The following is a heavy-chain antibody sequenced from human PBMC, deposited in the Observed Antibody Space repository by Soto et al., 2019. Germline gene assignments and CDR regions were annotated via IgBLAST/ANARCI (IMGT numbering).Heavy chain of an antibody. CDR3: ARMAGSYPYHYYYGMDV. J-gene: IGHJ6*02. CDR1: GYSFSDFG. D-gene: IGHD1-26*01. CDR2: ISAYNNNT. Sequence: QVQLVQSGVEVKKPGASVKVSRTASGYSFSDFGVTWVRQAPGQGLEWMGWISAYNNNTNHAQKFQGRVIMTTDTGTSTAYMELRSLRSDDTAVYYCARMAGSYPYHYYYGMDVWGQGTTVTVSS. V-gene: IGHV1-18*01.